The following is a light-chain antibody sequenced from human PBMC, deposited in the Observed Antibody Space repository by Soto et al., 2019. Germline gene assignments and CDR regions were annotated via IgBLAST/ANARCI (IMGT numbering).Light chain of an antibody. CDR3: QPYNSCSVA. J-gene: IGKJ4*01. V-gene: IGKV3-15*01. Sequence: DIVMTQSPSTLSGSLGEGATLSCRASQGIVDSLAWYQHKPGKAPRLLIYETSTRASGVPTRFSGSRSGAEFTLTISSLQSDDFAAYYCQPYNSCSVAFGGGTKVDIK. CDR2: ETS. CDR1: QGIVDS.